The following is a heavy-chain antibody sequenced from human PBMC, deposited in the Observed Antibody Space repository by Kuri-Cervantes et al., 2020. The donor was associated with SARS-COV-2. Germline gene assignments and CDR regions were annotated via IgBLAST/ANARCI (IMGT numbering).Heavy chain of an antibody. Sequence: LSLTCAASGFTFDDYAMHWVRQAPGKGLEWVSGISWNSGTIGYAHSVKGRFTISRDNAKSYLYLQMNSLRPEDTAFYYCAKESDRRAFDIWGQGTMVTVSS. CDR3: AKESDRRAFDI. J-gene: IGHJ3*02. V-gene: IGHV3-9*01. D-gene: IGHD1-14*01. CDR1: GFTFDDYA. CDR2: ISWNSGTI.